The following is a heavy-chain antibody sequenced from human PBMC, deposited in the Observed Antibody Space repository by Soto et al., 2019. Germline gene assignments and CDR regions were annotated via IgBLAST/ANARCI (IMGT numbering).Heavy chain of an antibody. J-gene: IGHJ4*02. V-gene: IGHV1-3*01. D-gene: IGHD3-22*01. Sequence: SGAEVKKPGASVKVSCKASGYTFTRYAMHWVRQAPGQRLEWMGWINAGNGNTKYSQKFQGRVTITRDTSASTAYMELSSLRSEDTAVYYCARDQKRASYYYDSSGYPAIIDYWGQGTLVTVSS. CDR1: GYTFTRYA. CDR2: INAGNGNT. CDR3: ARDQKRASYYYDSSGYPAIIDY.